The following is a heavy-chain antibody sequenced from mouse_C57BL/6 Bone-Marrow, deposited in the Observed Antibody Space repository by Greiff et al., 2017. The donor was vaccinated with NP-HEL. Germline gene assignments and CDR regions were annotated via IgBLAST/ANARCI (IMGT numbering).Heavy chain of an antibody. V-gene: IGHV1-82*01. CDR1: GYAFSSSW. D-gene: IGHD1-1*01. J-gene: IGHJ1*03. CDR3: ASIYYYDSIPYWYFDV. CDR2: IYPGDGDT. Sequence: QVQLQQSGPELVKPGASVKISCKASGYAFSSSWMNWVKQRPGKGLEWIGRIYPGDGDTNYNGQFKGKATLTADKSSSTAYMQLSSLTSEDSAVYFGASIYYYDSIPYWYFDVWGTGTTVTVSS.